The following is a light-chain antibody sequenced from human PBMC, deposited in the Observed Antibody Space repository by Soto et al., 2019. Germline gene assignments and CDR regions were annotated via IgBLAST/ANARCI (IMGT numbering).Light chain of an antibody. CDR3: QAYDNSLGVSVL. CDR2: DVS. Sequence: QSALTQPRSVSGSPGQSITISCTGTFSDVGRYNFVCWYQQHPGKAPKLIIYDVSRRPSGVPDRFSGSKSGNTASLIISGLQAEDEADYYCQAYDNSLGVSVLFGGGTKVTVL. CDR1: FSDVGRYNF. J-gene: IGLJ3*02. V-gene: IGLV2-11*01.